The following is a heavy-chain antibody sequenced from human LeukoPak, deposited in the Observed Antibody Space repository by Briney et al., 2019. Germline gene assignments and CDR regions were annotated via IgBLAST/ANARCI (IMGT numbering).Heavy chain of an antibody. CDR1: GGTFSSYA. CDR2: IIPIFGTA. CDR3: ARIPDGGHDYGDYVGY. Sequence: GASVKVSCKASGGTFSSYAISWVRQAPGQGLEWMGGIIPIFGTANYAQKFQGRVTITADESTSTAYMELSSLRSEDTAVYCCARIPDGGHDYGDYVGYWGQGTLVIVSS. V-gene: IGHV1-69*13. J-gene: IGHJ4*02. D-gene: IGHD4-17*01.